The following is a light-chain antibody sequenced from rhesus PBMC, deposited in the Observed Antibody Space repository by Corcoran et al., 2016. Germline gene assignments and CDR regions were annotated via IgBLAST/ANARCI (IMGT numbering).Light chain of an antibody. CDR1: QSVGIN. CDR3: QQYSNWPLT. J-gene: IGKJ4*01. Sequence: EIVMTQSPATLSLSPGERATLSCRASQSVGINLAWYQQKPGQAPTLLIYASSIRATATPGRFSAGGSGTDFTLTISSLEPEDFAVYFCQQYSNWPLTFGGGTKVEIK. V-gene: IGKV3-42*03. CDR2: ASS.